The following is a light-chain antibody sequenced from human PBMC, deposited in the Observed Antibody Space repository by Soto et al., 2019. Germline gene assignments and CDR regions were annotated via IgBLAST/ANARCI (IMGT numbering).Light chain of an antibody. V-gene: IGKV3-20*01. CDR2: DAS. Sequence: IVLTQSPGTLSLSPGDRATLSCRASQSVSNNYLAWYQQKPGQAPRLLIYDASTRATGIPDRFSGSGSGTDFTLTISRLEPEDFAMYYCLHHGSSLWTFGQGTKVDIK. J-gene: IGKJ1*01. CDR1: QSVSNNY. CDR3: LHHGSSLWT.